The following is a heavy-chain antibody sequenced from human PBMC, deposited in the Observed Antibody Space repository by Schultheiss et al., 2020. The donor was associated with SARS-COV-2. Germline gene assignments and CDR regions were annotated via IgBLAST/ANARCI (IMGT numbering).Heavy chain of an antibody. CDR2: ISGSGDST. CDR1: GFAFGSYA. J-gene: IGHJ4*02. Sequence: GGSLRLSCAASGFAFGSYAMSWVRQAPGKGLEWVSAISGSGDSTDYVDSVKGRITISRDNSKNTLYLQMNSLRAEDTAVYYGAKDGGEYGSGTYGSWGQGTLVTVSS. D-gene: IGHD3-10*01. CDR3: AKDGGEYGSGTYGS. V-gene: IGHV3-23*01.